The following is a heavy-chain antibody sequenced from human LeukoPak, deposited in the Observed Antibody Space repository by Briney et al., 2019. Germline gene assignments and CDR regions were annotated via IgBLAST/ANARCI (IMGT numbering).Heavy chain of an antibody. D-gene: IGHD5-24*01. CDR1: GGSISSGGYS. V-gene: IGHV4-30-4*07. J-gene: IGHJ3*02. CDR3: ARWLHSSGDAFDI. Sequence: PSETLSLTCAVSGGSISSGGYSWSWIRQPPGKGLGWIGYIYYSGSTYYNPSLKSGVTISVDTSKNQFSLKLSSVTAADTAVYYCARWLHSSGDAFDIWGQGTMVTVSS. CDR2: IYYSGST.